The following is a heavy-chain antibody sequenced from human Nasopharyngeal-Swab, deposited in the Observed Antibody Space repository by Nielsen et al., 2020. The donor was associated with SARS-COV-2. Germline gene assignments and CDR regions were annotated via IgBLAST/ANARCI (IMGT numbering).Heavy chain of an antibody. CDR2: ISGNSDVT. CDR1: GFTFSDSY. J-gene: IGHJ4*02. Sequence: GESLKISCAASGFTFSDSYMTWVRQAPGKGLESVSYISGNSDVTNYADSVRGRFTISRDNAKNSLYLQMDSLRAEDTAVYYCSRDPRPLDFWEQGTLVTVSS. V-gene: IGHV3-11*06. CDR3: SRDPRPLDF.